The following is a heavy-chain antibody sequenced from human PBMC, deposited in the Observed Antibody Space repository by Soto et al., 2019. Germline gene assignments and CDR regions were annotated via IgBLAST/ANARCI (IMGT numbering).Heavy chain of an antibody. Sequence: GGSLRLSCAASGFTFSSYAMSWVRQAPGKGLEWVSAISGSGGSTYYADSVKGRFTISRDNSKNPQYLQMNSLRAEDEAGYYGAKIPIDEYGSSMGAFDIWGQGTMVTVSS. J-gene: IGHJ3*02. V-gene: IGHV3-23*01. D-gene: IGHD6-6*01. CDR1: GFTFSSYA. CDR3: AKIPIDEYGSSMGAFDI. CDR2: ISGSGGST.